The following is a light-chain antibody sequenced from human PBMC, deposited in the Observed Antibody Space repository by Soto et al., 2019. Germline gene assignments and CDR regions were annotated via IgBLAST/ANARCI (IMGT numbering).Light chain of an antibody. CDR2: AVS. V-gene: IGLV2-11*01. Sequence: QSVLTQPRSVSGSPGQSVTISCTGTRSDVGGYNYVSWYQQHPGKATRLMIYAVSKRPSEVTDRFSGSKSGNTASLTISGLQAEDEADYYCCSYAGSYTFVVFGGGTQLTVL. J-gene: IGLJ2*01. CDR3: CSYAGSYTFVV. CDR1: RSDVGGYNY.